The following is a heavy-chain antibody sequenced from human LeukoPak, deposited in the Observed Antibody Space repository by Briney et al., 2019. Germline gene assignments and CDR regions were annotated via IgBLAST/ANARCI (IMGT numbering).Heavy chain of an antibody. CDR1: GFTFSNEW. CDR2: IRSKAYGGTP. V-gene: IGHV3-49*04. D-gene: IGHD1-7*01. J-gene: IGHJ4*02. CDR3: TRIGTSGGEFDY. Sequence: GGSLRLSCAASGFTFSNEWMGWVRQAPGKGLEWVSFIRSKAYGGTPEYAASVKGRFTISRDDSKSIAYLQLNSLKSEDTAVYFCTRIGTSGGEFDYWGQGTLVTVSS.